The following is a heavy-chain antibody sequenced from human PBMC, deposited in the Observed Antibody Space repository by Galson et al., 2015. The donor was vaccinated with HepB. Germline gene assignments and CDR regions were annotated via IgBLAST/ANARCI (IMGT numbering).Heavy chain of an antibody. Sequence: SVKVSCKASGYTFTGYYMHWVRQAPGQGLEWMGRIIPILGIANYAQKFQGRVTITADKSTSTAYMELSSLRSEDTAVYYCARDWSYHGYYYYGMDVWGQGTTVTVSS. CDR2: IIPILGIA. CDR3: ARDWSYHGYYYYGMDV. J-gene: IGHJ6*02. CDR1: GYTFTGYY. V-gene: IGHV1-69*04.